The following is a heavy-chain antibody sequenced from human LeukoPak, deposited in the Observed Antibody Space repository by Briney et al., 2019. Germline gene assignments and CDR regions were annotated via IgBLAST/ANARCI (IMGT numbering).Heavy chain of an antibody. Sequence: GRSLRLSCAASGFTFDDYAMHWVRQAPGKGLEWVSGISWNSGSIGYADSVKGRFTISRDNAKNSLYLQTNSLRAEDTALYYCAKDRYSYGRYYFDYWGQGTLVTVSS. CDR2: ISWNSGSI. D-gene: IGHD5-18*01. J-gene: IGHJ4*02. CDR3: AKDRYSYGRYYFDY. V-gene: IGHV3-9*01. CDR1: GFTFDDYA.